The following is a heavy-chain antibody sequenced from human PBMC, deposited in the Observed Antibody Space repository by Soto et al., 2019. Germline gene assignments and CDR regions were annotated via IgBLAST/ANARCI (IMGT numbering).Heavy chain of an antibody. V-gene: IGHV3-49*04. J-gene: IGHJ4*02. Sequence: GGSLRLSCTASGFTFGDYAMSWVRQAPGKGLEWVGFIRSKAYGGTTEYAASVKGRFTISRDDSKSIAYLQMNSLKTEDTAVYYCTRGGYGGKSFDYWGQGTLVTVSS. CDR3: TRGGYGGKSFDY. D-gene: IGHD2-15*01. CDR2: IRSKAYGGTT. CDR1: GFTFGDYA.